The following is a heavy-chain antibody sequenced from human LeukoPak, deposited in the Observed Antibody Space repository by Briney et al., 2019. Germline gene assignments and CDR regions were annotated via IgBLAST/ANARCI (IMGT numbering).Heavy chain of an antibody. CDR1: GFSFSNYE. CDR3: AKVAHYYYGSESYYFFEH. J-gene: IGHJ4*02. D-gene: IGHD3-10*01. V-gene: IGHV3-48*03. CDR2: MSSSGSMT. Sequence: PGGPLRLSCAASGFSFSNYEMNWVRQTPGKGLEWVSYMSSSGSMTWYADSVKGRFTISRDNAKNSLYLQMNSLRVEDTATYYCAKVAHYYYGSESYYFFEHWGQGTPVTASS.